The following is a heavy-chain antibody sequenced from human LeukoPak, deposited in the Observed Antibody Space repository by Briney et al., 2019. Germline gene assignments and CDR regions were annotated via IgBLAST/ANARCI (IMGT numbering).Heavy chain of an antibody. CDR3: AKDSCGAYCYSSFDY. CDR2: LSGSGGST. Sequence: PGGTLRNSYAASRSTFSSHAMSSLRQPPGKGTDWFLTLSGSGGSTFYAGSVKGQFTISRDNSKNTLYLQMHSLRAEDTAVYYCAKDSCGAYCYSSFDYWGQGSLVTVSS. V-gene: IGHV3-23*01. J-gene: IGHJ4*02. D-gene: IGHD2-21*02. CDR1: RSTFSSHA.